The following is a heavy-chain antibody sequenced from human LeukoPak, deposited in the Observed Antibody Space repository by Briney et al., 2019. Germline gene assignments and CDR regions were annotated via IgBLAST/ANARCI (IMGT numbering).Heavy chain of an antibody. CDR3: AAGTAADF. D-gene: IGHD6-13*01. CDR1: GIPFSDYY. V-gene: IGHV3-11*03. Sequence: GGSLRLSCIVSGIPFSDYYMDWIRQAPGKGLEWISYISSSSSYSDYADSVKGRFTISRDNAKSALYLQLNSLRLEDTAVYYCAAGTAADFWGQGTLVTVSS. CDR2: ISSSSSYS. J-gene: IGHJ4*02.